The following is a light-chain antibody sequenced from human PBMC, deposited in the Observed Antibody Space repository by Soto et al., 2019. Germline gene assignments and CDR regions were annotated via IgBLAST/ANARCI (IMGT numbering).Light chain of an antibody. CDR1: KSISTY. Sequence: DIQMTQSPSSLSASVGDRVTITCRASKSISTYLNWYQQIPVTATNLLIYAASDLQSGVPSSFSGSGSGTDFKLTIPSLHPEDFATYYCQQTYSTPYTFGKGTKLEIK. J-gene: IGKJ2*01. V-gene: IGKV1-39*01. CDR3: QQTYSTPYT. CDR2: AAS.